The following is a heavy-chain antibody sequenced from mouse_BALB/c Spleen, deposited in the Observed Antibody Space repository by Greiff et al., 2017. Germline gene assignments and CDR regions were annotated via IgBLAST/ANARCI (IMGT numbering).Heavy chain of an antibody. D-gene: IGHD2-2*01. V-gene: IGHV14-3*02. CDR1: GFNIKDTY. CDR3: ASASLIYYGYDGFAY. CDR2: IDPANGNT. Sequence: EVKLQESGAELVKPGASVKLSCTASGFNIKDTYMHWVKQRPEQGLEWIGRIDPANGNTKYDPKFQGKATITADTSSITAYLQLSSLTSEDTAVYYCASASLIYYGYDGFAYWGQGTLVTVSA. J-gene: IGHJ3*01.